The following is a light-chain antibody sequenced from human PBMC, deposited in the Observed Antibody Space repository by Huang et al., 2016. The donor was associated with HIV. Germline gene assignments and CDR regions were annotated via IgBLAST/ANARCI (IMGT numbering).Light chain of an antibody. J-gene: IGKJ1*01. V-gene: IGKV1-39*01. Sequence: DIQMTQSPPSLSASVGDRVTFTCRADQNITKSLNWYQQKPGKAPKLLIYTVSTLESGVPARFSGSGSGSRLTLNIGNLQPEDFATYYCQQSFSVPRTFG. CDR1: QNITKS. CDR3: QQSFSVPRT. CDR2: TVS.